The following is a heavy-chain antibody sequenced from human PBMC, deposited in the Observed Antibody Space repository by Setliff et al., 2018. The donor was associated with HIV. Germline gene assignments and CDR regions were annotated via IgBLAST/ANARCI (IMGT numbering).Heavy chain of an antibody. CDR1: GYTFTGYY. CDR3: GRVPYRSAWFSGGHNPLDV. V-gene: IGHV1-2*02. J-gene: IGHJ3*01. CDR2: INPKSGGT. D-gene: IGHD6-19*01. Sequence: GASVKVSCKASGYTFTGYYMHWVRQAPGQGLEWMGWINPKSGGTNYAQKFQGRVTMTRDTSISTAYMELRSLRSDDTAVYYCGRVPYRSAWFSGGHNPLDVWGQGTMVTVSS.